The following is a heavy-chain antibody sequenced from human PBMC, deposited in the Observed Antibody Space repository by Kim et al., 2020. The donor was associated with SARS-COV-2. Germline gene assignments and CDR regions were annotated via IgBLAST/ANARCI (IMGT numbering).Heavy chain of an antibody. J-gene: IGHJ4*02. CDR1: GFTFNRYA. V-gene: IGHV3-23*01. D-gene: IGHD3-10*01. CDR3: VKGESTFDY. Sequence: GGSLRLSCAASGFTFNRYAISWVRQAPGKGLEWVSSIDVSGDSTYYADSVKGRFTISRDNSKNTLYLRLNSLRAEDTAVYYCVKGESTFDYWGQGTLVTVSS. CDR2: IDVSGDST.